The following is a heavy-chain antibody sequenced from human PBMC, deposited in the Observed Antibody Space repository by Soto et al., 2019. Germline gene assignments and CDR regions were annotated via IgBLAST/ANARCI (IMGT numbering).Heavy chain of an antibody. Sequence: ASVKVSCKASGYTFTSYDINWVRQATGQGLEWMGWMNPNSGNTGYAQKFQGRVTMTRNTSISTAYMELSSLRSEDTAVYYCARVLSWASYYDFWSGYYNYYYYYGMDVWGQGTTVTVSS. CDR2: MNPNSGNT. CDR3: ARVLSWASYYDFWSGYYNYYYYYGMDV. J-gene: IGHJ6*02. D-gene: IGHD3-3*01. CDR1: GYTFTSYD. V-gene: IGHV1-8*01.